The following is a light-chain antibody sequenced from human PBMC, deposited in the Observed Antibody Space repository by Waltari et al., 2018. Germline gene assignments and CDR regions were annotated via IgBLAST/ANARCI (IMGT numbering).Light chain of an antibody. J-gene: IGLJ3*02. CDR1: SSDVGGYNL. V-gene: IGLV2-23*02. CDR3: YSYAGSANGV. Sequence: QSALTQPASVSGSPGQSITISCTGTSSDVGGYNLVSWYQQYPDKAPKLVIYGVTKRPSGVSDRFSGSKSGNTASLTISGLQAEDEADYYCYSYAGSANGVFGGGTTLTVL. CDR2: GVT.